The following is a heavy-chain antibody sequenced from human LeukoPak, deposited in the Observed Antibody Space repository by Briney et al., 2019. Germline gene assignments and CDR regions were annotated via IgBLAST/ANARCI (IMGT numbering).Heavy chain of an antibody. J-gene: IGHJ5*02. CDR2: ISSSSSSYI. D-gene: IGHD3-3*01. V-gene: IGHV3-21*01. CDR1: GFTFSSYS. CDR3: ATIATYYDFWSGDTNLVNPNWFDP. Sequence: GGSLRLSCAASGFTFSSYSMNWVRQAPGKGLEWVSSISSSSSSYIYYADSVKGRFTISRDNAKNSLYLQMNSLRAEDTAVYYCATIATYYDFWSGDTNLVNPNWFDPWGQGTLVTVSS.